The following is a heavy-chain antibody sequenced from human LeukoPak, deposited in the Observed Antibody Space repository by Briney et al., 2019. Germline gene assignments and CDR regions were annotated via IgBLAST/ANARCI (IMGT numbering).Heavy chain of an antibody. CDR2: ISSSSSYI. D-gene: IGHD4-11*01. CDR3: ARVGGLQSTGYFDY. V-gene: IGHV3-21*01. Sequence: PGGSLRLSCAASGFTFSSYSMNWVRQAPGKGLEWVSSISSSSSYIYYADSVKGRFTISRDNAKNSLYLQMNSLRAEDTAVYYCARVGGLQSTGYFDYWGQGTLVTVSS. J-gene: IGHJ4*02. CDR1: GFTFSSYS.